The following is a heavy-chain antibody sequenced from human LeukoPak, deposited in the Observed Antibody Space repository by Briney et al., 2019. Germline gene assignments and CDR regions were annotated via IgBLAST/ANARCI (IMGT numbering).Heavy chain of an antibody. CDR2: IKQDGSEK. CDR3: ARVGRQLSSLGADY. CDR1: GFTFSSYW. D-gene: IGHD6-6*01. Sequence: PGGSLRLSCAASGFTFSSYWMSWVRQAPGKGLEWVANIKQDGSEKYYVDSVKGRFTISRDNAKDSLYLQMNSLRAEDTAVYYCARVGRQLSSLGADYWGQGTLVTVSS. J-gene: IGHJ4*02. V-gene: IGHV3-7*01.